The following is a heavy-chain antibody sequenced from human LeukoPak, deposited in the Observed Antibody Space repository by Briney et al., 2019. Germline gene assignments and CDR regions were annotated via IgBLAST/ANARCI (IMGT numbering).Heavy chain of an antibody. J-gene: IGHJ4*02. Sequence: SVKVSCKASGGTFSSYAISWVRQAPGQGLEWMGGIIPIFGTANFAQKFQGRVTITTDESTSTAYMELSSLRSEDTAAYYCARAERITIFGVVISPFDYWGQGTLVTVSS. D-gene: IGHD3-3*01. CDR2: IIPIFGTA. CDR3: ARAERITIFGVVISPFDY. V-gene: IGHV1-69*05. CDR1: GGTFSSYA.